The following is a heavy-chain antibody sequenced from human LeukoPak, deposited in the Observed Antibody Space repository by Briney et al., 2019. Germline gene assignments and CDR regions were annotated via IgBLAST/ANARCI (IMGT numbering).Heavy chain of an antibody. CDR2: IKRKGAVGTT. D-gene: IGHD3-9*01. CDR1: GLKLSDAW. V-gene: IGHV3-15*01. Sequence: GGSLRLSWAVSGLKLSDAWMRWVRQAGGKGLEWVGCIKRKGAVGTTEYAAPVKGTFIISRDDSKNMVYLEMNSLKTEDTAVYYCTHETQFAWLFFFFDFWGQGTLVTVSS. CDR3: THETQFAWLFFFFDF. J-gene: IGHJ4*02.